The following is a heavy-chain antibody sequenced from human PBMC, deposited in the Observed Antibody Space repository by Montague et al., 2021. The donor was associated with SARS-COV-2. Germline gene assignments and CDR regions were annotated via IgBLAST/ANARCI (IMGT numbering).Heavy chain of an antibody. D-gene: IGHD6-19*01. Sequence: SETLSLTCTVSGGSISSSSYYWGWIRQPPGKGLEWIGSIYYSGSIYYNPSLKSRVTISVDTSKNQFSLKLSSVTAADTAVYYRARRVVGGWYATTPENDYWGQGTLVTVSS. J-gene: IGHJ4*02. CDR2: IYYSGSI. V-gene: IGHV4-39*01. CDR3: ARRVVGGWYATTPENDY. CDR1: GGSISSSSYY.